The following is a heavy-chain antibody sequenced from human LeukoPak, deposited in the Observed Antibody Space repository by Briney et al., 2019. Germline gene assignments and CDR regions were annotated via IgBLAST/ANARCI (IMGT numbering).Heavy chain of an antibody. CDR3: ARVRSSSGFDY. CDR2: IYYSGST. J-gene: IGHJ4*02. CDR1: GGSISSYY. V-gene: IGHV4-59*01. Sequence: SETLSLTCTVSGGSISSYYWSWLRQPPGKGLEWIGYIYYSGSTNYNPSLKSRVTISVDTSKNQFSLKLSSVTAADTAVYYCARVRSSSGFDYWGQGTLVTVSS. D-gene: IGHD6-19*01.